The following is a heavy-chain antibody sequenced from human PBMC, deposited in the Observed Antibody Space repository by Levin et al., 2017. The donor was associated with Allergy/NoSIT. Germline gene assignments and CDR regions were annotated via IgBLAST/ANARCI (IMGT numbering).Heavy chain of an antibody. D-gene: IGHD3-22*01. CDR2: ISSSGNTI. CDR3: HAFYDRTAYYYYGIDV. J-gene: IGHJ6*02. Sequence: KGLEWVSYISSSGNTIYYADSVKGRFIISRDNAKNSLYLQMNSLSAEDTAVYYCHAFYDRTAYYYYGIDVWGQGTTVTVSS. V-gene: IGHV3-11*01.